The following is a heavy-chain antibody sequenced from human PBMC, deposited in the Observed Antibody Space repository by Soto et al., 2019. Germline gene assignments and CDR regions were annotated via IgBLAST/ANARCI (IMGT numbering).Heavy chain of an antibody. Sequence: NPSETLSLTCTVSGGSISSSSYYWGWIRQPPGKGLEWIGSIYYSGSTYYNPSLKSRVTISVDTSKNQFSLKLSSVTAADTALYYCAVPNGADYGDYNLDYWGQGTLVTVSS. CDR2: IYYSGST. CDR3: AVPNGADYGDYNLDY. J-gene: IGHJ4*02. D-gene: IGHD4-17*01. CDR1: GGSISSSSYY. V-gene: IGHV4-39*01.